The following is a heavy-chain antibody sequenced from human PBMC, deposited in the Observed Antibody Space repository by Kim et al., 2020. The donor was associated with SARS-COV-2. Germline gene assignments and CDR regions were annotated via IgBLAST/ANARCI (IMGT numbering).Heavy chain of an antibody. CDR2: ISYSGRA. Sequence: SETLSLTCTVSGGSISSSSYYWGWIRQSPGKGLEWIGSISYSGRAYYYPSLKSRVTIYVDTSKNHFSLKMNSVTAADTAVCYCARHSSLNLAAALDYWGQGTLVTVSS. CDR1: GGSISSSSYY. J-gene: IGHJ4*02. D-gene: IGHD6-25*01. V-gene: IGHV4-39*01. CDR3: ARHSSLNLAAALDY.